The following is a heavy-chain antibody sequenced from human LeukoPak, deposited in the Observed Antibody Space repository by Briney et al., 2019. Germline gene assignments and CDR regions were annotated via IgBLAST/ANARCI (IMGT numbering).Heavy chain of an antibody. CDR2: IYSGGST. Sequence: ETLSLTCSVSGGSISSSSYYWGWVRQAPGKGLEWVSVIYSGGSTYYADSVKGRFTISRDNSKNTLYLQMNSLRAEDTAVYYCARRGRDDYNSWGPFDYWGQGALVTVSS. D-gene: IGHD5-24*01. J-gene: IGHJ4*02. CDR1: GGSISSSSYY. V-gene: IGHV3-53*01. CDR3: ARRGRDDYNSWGPFDY.